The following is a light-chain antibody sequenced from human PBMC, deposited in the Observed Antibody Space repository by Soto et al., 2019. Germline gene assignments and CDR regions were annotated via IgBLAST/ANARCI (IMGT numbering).Light chain of an antibody. CDR2: EVS. J-gene: IGLJ3*02. Sequence: QSVLTQPASVCGSRGQSMAISCTGTSSNVGSYNFVSWYRQYPGKAPELIIYEVSQRPSTFFNRFSGSKSGNTASLTVSGLQSDDEADYYCCSYAGNNTLVFGGGTKVTV. V-gene: IGLV2-23*02. CDR3: CSYAGNNTLV. CDR1: SSNVGSYNF.